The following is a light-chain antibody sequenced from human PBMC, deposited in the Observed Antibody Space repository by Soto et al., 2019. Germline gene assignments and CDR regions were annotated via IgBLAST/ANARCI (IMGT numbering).Light chain of an antibody. V-gene: IGKV3-15*01. CDR3: QQYNNWPPIT. CDR2: GAS. CDR1: QSVSGN. Sequence: EIVMTQSPATLSVSPGERATLSCRASQSVSGNLAWYPQKPGQAPRLLIYGASTRATGIPARYSGSGSVTECTLTISSLQSEDFAVYYCQQYNNWPPITFGQGTRLDIK. J-gene: IGKJ5*01.